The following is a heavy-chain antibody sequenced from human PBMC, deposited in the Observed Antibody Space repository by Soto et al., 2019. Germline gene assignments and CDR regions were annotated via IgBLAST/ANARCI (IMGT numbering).Heavy chain of an antibody. J-gene: IGHJ4*02. V-gene: IGHV3-7*05. D-gene: IGHD4-17*01. Sequence: PGGSLRLSCAASGFTFSSYWMSWVRQAPGKGLEWVANIKQVGSEKYYVDSVKGRFTISRDNAKNSLYLQMNSLRAEDTAVYYCAREIPYGDYDGYYFDYWGQGTLVTVSS. CDR3: AREIPYGDYDGYYFDY. CDR1: GFTFSSYW. CDR2: IKQVGSEK.